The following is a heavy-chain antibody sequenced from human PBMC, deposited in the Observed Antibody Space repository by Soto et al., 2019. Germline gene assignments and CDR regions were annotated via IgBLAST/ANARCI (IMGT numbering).Heavy chain of an antibody. D-gene: IGHD6-19*01. V-gene: IGHV1-46*01. Sequence: GASVKVSCKASGYTFTNYYMNWVRQAPGQGLQGMGVINPRGGTTRYAQKFQGSVTRTMDTSTSTVYMELSSLTSDDTAVYYCAKDGGKVGGRGSWLDPWGQGTLVTVSS. CDR3: AKDGGKVGGRGSWLDP. CDR1: GYTFTNYY. J-gene: IGHJ5*02. CDR2: INPRGGTT.